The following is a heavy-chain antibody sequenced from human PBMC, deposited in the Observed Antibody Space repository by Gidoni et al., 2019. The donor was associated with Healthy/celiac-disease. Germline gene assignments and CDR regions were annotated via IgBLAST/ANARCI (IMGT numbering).Heavy chain of an antibody. D-gene: IGHD6-13*01. V-gene: IGHV3-9*01. CDR2: ISWNSGSI. Sequence: EVQLVESGGGLVQPGRSLSLSCAASGFTFDDSSMHWVRQAPGKGLEWVSGISWNSGSIGYADSVKGRFTISRDNAKNSLYLQMNSLRAEDTALYYCAKDISRLGAAAGIPGNYWGQGTLVTVSS. CDR1: GFTFDDSS. CDR3: AKDISRLGAAAGIPGNY. J-gene: IGHJ4*02.